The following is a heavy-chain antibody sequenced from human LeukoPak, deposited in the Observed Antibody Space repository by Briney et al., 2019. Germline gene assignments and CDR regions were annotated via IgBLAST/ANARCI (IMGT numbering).Heavy chain of an antibody. J-gene: IGHJ4*02. CDR3: ARGRGVGATTSIDY. Sequence: PSETLSLTCAVYGGSFSGYYWSWIRQPPGKGLEWIGEINHSGSTNYNPSLKSRVTISVDTSKNQFSLKLSSVTAADTAVYYCARGRGVGATTSIDYWGQGTLVTVSS. CDR1: GGSFSGYY. V-gene: IGHV4-34*01. CDR2: INHSGST. D-gene: IGHD1-26*01.